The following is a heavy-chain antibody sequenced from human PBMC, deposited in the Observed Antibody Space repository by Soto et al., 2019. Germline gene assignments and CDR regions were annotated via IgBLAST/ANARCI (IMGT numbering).Heavy chain of an antibody. J-gene: IGHJ6*02. CDR3: ARSVAAAYDFWSGYFNPYYYYYGMDV. CDR1: GYTFTSYG. CDR2: ISAYNGNT. D-gene: IGHD3-3*01. Sequence: ASVKVSCKASGYTFTSYGSSGVRQAPGQGLEWMGWISAYNGNTNYAQKLQGRVTMTTDTSTSTAYMELRSLRSDDTAVYYCARSVAAAYDFWSGYFNPYYYYYGMDVCGQRTTVAVSS. V-gene: IGHV1-18*01.